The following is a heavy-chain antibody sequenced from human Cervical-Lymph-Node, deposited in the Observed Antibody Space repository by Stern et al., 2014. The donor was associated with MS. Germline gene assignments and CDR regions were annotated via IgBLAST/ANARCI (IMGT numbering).Heavy chain of an antibody. CDR1: GFPFSSYS. V-gene: IGHV3-21*01. J-gene: IGHJ4*02. CDR3: ASFGAARDF. CDR2: ISYRNSST. Sequence: EVQLVESGGGLVKPGGSLRLSCAGSGFPFSSYSINWVRQAPGKGLEWVSSISYRNSSTYYADSVKCRFTISRDNAENSVYLQMNSLRPDDTAVYYCASFGAARDFWGQGTLVTVSS. D-gene: IGHD3-10*01.